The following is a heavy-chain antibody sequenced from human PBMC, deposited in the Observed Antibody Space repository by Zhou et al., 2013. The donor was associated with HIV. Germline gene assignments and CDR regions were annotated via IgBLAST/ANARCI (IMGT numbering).Heavy chain of an antibody. CDR1: GGPFSTHA. CDR3: ASGSQDMRAFTWLADN. D-gene: IGHD2-15*01. Sequence: QVQLVQSGVDVKKPGSSVKVSCKVSGGPFSTHAISWVRQAPGQGLEWLGGIIPTLGTANYAQRFLGRVTITADESTNTAYMELTRLTSDDTAIYYCASGSQDMRAFTWLADNWGQGTLVIVSS. CDR2: IIPTLGTA. V-gene: IGHV1-69*11. J-gene: IGHJ4*02.